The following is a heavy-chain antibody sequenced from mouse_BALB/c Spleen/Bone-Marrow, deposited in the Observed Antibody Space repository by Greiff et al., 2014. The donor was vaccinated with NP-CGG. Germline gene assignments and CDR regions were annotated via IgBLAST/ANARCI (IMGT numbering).Heavy chain of an antibody. Sequence: EVQGVESGGGLVKPGGSLKLSCAASGFTFSNYYMYWVRQTPEKRLEWVATISDGGSYTYYPDSVKGRFTISRDNANNNLYLQMSSLKSEDTAVYYCARDYYGSSYIGYWGQGTLVTVST. CDR2: ISDGGSYT. CDR1: GFTFSNYY. J-gene: IGHJ3*01. CDR3: ARDYYGSSYIGY. D-gene: IGHD1-1*01. V-gene: IGHV5-4*02.